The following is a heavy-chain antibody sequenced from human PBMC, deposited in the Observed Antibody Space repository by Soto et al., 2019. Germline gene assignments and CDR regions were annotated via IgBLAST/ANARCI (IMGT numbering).Heavy chain of an antibody. D-gene: IGHD1-7*01. CDR1: GFSLSDPRMG. CDR2: IFSNDEK. V-gene: IGHV2-26*01. J-gene: IGHJ6*02. CDR3: ARVPVASELTKYYGMDV. Sequence: SGPTLVNPTETLTLSCTVFGFSLSDPRMGVSWIRQPPGRALEWLALIFSNDEKSYNTSLNIRLTISKDTSKSQVVLTVTNMDPADTATYFCARVPVASELTKYYGMDVWGPGTTVTVSS.